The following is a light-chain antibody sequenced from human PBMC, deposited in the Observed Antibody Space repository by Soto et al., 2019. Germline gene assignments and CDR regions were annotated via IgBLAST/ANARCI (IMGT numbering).Light chain of an antibody. CDR3: QQRSNWQLT. CDR2: DAS. V-gene: IGKV3-11*01. J-gene: IGKJ4*01. Sequence: EIVLTQSPATLSLSPGERATLSCRASQSVSSYLAWYQQKPGQAPRLLIYDASNRATGIPARSSGSGSGTDFTLTISSLEPEDFAVYYCQQRSNWQLTFGGGTKVEIK. CDR1: QSVSSY.